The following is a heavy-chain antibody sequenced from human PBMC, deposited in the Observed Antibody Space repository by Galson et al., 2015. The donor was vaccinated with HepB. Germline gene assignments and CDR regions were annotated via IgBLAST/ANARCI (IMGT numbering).Heavy chain of an antibody. V-gene: IGHV3-30*04. J-gene: IGHJ4*02. CDR2: ISYDGTNK. CDR1: GFSFSSHA. Sequence: SLRLSCAASGFSFSSHALHWVRQAPGKGLEWVAVISYDGTNKYYADSVKGRFTISRDNSKNTLYLQMNSLRAEDTAVYYCAKDWGDYVFHYYFDYWGQGTLVTVSS. D-gene: IGHD4-17*01. CDR3: AKDWGDYVFHYYFDY.